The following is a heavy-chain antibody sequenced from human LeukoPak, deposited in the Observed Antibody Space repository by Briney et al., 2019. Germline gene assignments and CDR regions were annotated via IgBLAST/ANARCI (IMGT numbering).Heavy chain of an antibody. V-gene: IGHV3-7*01. D-gene: IGHD3-16*01. CDR3: ARDGGTNWFDP. J-gene: IGHJ5*02. CDR2: IKQDGSEK. Sequence: TGGSLRLSCAASGFTFSSFWMSWVRQAPGKGLEWVANIKQDGSEKYYVDSVKGRFTISRDNAKNSLYLQMNSLRAEDTAVYYCARDGGTNWFDPGGQGTLGTVSS. CDR1: GFTFSSFW.